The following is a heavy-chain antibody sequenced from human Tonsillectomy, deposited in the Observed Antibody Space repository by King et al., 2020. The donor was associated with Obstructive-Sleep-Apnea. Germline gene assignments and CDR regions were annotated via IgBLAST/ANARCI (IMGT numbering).Heavy chain of an antibody. CDR3: ARAFTYYYESSGYPLDY. CDR1: GYTFTSYD. D-gene: IGHD3-22*01. CDR2: TNAGNGNT. Sequence: QLVQSGAEVKKPGASVKVSCKASGYTFTSYDIHWVRQAPGQRLEWMGWTNAGNGNTKYSQKFQGRVTITRDPSASTAYMELSSLRSEDTAVYYCARAFTYYYESSGYPLDYWGQGTLVTVSS. V-gene: IGHV1-3*01. J-gene: IGHJ4*02.